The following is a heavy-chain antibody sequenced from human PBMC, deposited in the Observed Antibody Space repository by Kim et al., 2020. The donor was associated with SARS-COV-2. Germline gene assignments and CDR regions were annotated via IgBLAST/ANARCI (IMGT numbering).Heavy chain of an antibody. Sequence: SETLSLTCTVSGGSISSSSYYWGWIRQPPGKGLEWIGSIYYSGSTYYNPSLKSRVTISVDTSKNQFSLKLSSVTAADTAVYYCARRREGVWFDPWGQGT. J-gene: IGHJ5*02. CDR2: IYYSGST. V-gene: IGHV4-39*01. CDR3: ARRREGVWFDP. CDR1: GGSISSSSYY.